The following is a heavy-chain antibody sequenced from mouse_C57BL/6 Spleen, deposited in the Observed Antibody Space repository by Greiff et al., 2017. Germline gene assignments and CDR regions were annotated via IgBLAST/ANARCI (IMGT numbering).Heavy chain of an antibody. V-gene: IGHV3-6*01. J-gene: IGHJ2*01. CDR3: AREGDSNYVFDY. Sequence: EVQLVESGPGLVKPSQSLSLTCSVTGYSITSGYYWNWIRQFPGNKLEWMGYISYDGSNNYNPSLKNRISITRDTSKNQFFLKLNSVTTEDTATYYCAREGDSNYVFDYWGQGTTLTVSS. D-gene: IGHD2-5*01. CDR2: ISYDGSN. CDR1: GYSITSGYY.